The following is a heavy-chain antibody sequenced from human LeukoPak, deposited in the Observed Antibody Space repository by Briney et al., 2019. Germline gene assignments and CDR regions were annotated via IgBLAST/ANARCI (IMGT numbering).Heavy chain of an antibody. D-gene: IGHD3-3*01. CDR3: AKEQDDFWSGSLDY. J-gene: IGHJ4*02. V-gene: IGHV3-30*02. Sequence: GGSLRLSCAVSGFTFRNYGMHWVRQAPGKGLEWVSFIRYDGSNKYYADSVKGRFTISGDNSKITLYLQMNSLRDEDTAVYYCAKEQDDFWSGSLDYWGQGTLVTVSS. CDR2: IRYDGSNK. CDR1: GFTFRNYG.